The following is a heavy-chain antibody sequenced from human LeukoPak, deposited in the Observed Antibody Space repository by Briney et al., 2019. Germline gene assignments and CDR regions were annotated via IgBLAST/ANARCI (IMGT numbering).Heavy chain of an antibody. J-gene: IGHJ3*02. CDR1: GGSFSGYS. CDR3: ARGEVRYYYDSSGYYPDAFDI. V-gene: IGHV4-30-2*01. CDR2: IYHSGST. D-gene: IGHD3-22*01. Sequence: PSETLSLTCAVYGGSFSGYSWSWIRQPPGKGLEWIGYIYHSGSTYYNPSLKSRVTISVDRSKNQFSLKLSSVTAADTAVYYCARGEVRYYYDSSGYYPDAFDIWGQGTMVTVSS.